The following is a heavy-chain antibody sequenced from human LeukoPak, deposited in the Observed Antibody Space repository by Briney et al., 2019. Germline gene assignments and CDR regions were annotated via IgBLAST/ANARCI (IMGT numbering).Heavy chain of an antibody. CDR1: GFTFSSYA. CDR3: ARGTFGASGSYYAGLAY. CDR2: ISSNGGST. D-gene: IGHD1-26*01. V-gene: IGHV3-64*01. J-gene: IGHJ4*02. Sequence: AGGSLRLSCAASGFTFSSYAMHWVRQAPGKGLEYVSAISSNGGSTYYANSVKGRFTISRDNSKNTLYLQMGSLRAEDMAVYYCARGTFGASGSYYAGLAYWGQGTLVTVSS.